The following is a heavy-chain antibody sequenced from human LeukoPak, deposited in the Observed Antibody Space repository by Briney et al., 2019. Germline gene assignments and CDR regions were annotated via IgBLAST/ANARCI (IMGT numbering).Heavy chain of an antibody. V-gene: IGHV4-59*08. Sequence: SETLSLTCTVSGGSINNYSWTWLRQPPGKGLEWIGYIYNSGSPNYNPSLKSRVTISVDTSKNQFSLKLSSVTAADTAVYYCARHRGAAGYYYYGMDVWGQGTTVTVSS. CDR2: IYNSGSP. J-gene: IGHJ6*02. CDR1: GGSINNYS. D-gene: IGHD6-13*01. CDR3: ARHRGAAGYYYYGMDV.